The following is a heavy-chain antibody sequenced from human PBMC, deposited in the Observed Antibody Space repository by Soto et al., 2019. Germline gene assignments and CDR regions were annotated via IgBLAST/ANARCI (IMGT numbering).Heavy chain of an antibody. Sequence: SETLSLTCTVSGGSISSYYWSWIRQPPGKGLEWIGYIYYSGSTNYNPSLKSRVTISVDTSKNQFSLKLSSVTAADTAVYYCARLLTPDTYYYFDYWGQGTLVTVSS. D-gene: IGHD2-21*01. V-gene: IGHV4-59*08. CDR1: GGSISSYY. J-gene: IGHJ4*02. CDR2: IYYSGST. CDR3: ARLLTPDTYYYFDY.